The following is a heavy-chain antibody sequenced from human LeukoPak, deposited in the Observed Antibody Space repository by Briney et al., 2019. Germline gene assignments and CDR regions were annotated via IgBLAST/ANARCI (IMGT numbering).Heavy chain of an antibody. CDR1: GGSISGYY. CDR3: AREGIGYYYDSSGYSDY. Sequence: SETLSLTCTVSGGSISGYYWSWIRQPAGKGLEWIGRIYTGGSTNYHPSLKSRLTMSADTSKNQFSLKLNSVTAADTAVYYCAREGIGYYYDSSGYSDYWGQGTLVTVSS. CDR2: IYTGGST. J-gene: IGHJ4*02. D-gene: IGHD3-22*01. V-gene: IGHV4-4*07.